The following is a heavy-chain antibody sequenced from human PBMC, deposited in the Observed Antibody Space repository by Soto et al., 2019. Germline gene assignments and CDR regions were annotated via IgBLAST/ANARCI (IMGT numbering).Heavy chain of an antibody. D-gene: IGHD6-13*01. CDR3: AKGSSPATYYYYYMDV. J-gene: IGHJ6*03. CDR2: ISGSGGST. Sequence: GGSLRLSCAASGFTFSSYAMSWVRQAPGKGLEWVSAISGSGGSTYYADSVKGRFTISRDNSKNTLYLQMNSLRAEDTAVYYCAKGSSPATYYYYYMDVWGKGTTVTVSS. CDR1: GFTFSSYA. V-gene: IGHV3-23*01.